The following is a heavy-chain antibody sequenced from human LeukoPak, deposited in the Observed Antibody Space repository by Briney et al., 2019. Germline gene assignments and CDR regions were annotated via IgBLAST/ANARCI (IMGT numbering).Heavy chain of an antibody. Sequence: SETLSLTCAVYGGSFSGYYWSWIRQPPGKGLEWIGETNHSGSTYYNPSLKSRVTISVDTSKNQFSLKLSSVTAADTAVYYCAREGEQWLVLYWGQGTLVTVSS. CDR3: AREGEQWLVLY. V-gene: IGHV4-34*01. D-gene: IGHD6-19*01. J-gene: IGHJ4*02. CDR2: TNHSGST. CDR1: GGSFSGYY.